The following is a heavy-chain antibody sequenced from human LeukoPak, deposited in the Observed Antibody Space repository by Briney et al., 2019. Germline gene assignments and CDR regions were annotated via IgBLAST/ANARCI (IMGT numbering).Heavy chain of an antibody. CDR2: IFHSGVT. D-gene: IGHD2-2*02. CDR3: ARGGVYTGMDA. J-gene: IGHJ6*02. V-gene: IGHV4-30-2*01. CDR1: GGSINVGGYS. Sequence: PSQTLSLTCGVCGGSINVGGYSWNWIRQPPGKGLEWIGNIFHSGVTYYKPSLRSRVAISLDRSKNQVSLNVTSVTAADTAVYYCARGGVYTGMDAWGQGTTVIVSS.